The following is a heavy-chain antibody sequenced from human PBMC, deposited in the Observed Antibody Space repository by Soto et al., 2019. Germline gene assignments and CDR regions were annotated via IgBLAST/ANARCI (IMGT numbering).Heavy chain of an antibody. CDR2: ISYDGSNK. CDR3: AKDHSSSLHYYYYYYMDV. V-gene: IGHV3-30*18. CDR1: GFTFSSYG. D-gene: IGHD6-6*01. Sequence: GGSLRLSCAASGFTFSSYGMHWVRQAPGKGLEWVAVISYDGSNKYYADSVKGRFTISRDNSKNTLYLQMNSLRAEDTAVYYCAKDHSSSLHYYYYYYMDVWGKGTTVTVSS. J-gene: IGHJ6*03.